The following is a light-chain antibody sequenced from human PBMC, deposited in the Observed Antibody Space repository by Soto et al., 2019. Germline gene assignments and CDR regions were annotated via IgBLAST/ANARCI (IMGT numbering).Light chain of an antibody. CDR1: SSDVGGYNY. CDR2: EVS. Sequence: QPVLTQPAPVSGSPGQSITISCTGTSSDVGGYNYVSWYQQHPGKAPKLMIYEVSNRPSGVSNRFSGSKSGNTASLTISGLQAEDEADYYCCSYTSSSTVVFG. CDR3: CSYTSSSTVV. V-gene: IGLV2-14*01. J-gene: IGLJ1*01.